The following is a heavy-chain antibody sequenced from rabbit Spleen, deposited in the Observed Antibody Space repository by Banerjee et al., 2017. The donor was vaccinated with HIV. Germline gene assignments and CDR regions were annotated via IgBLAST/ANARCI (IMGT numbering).Heavy chain of an antibody. Sequence: QSLEVSGGDLVKPGASLTLTCTASGVSFSFNSYMCWVRQAPGKGLEWISCIAGSSSDFTYSATWAKGRFTISKTSSTTVTLQMTSLTVADTATYFCARDTGSSFSSYGMDLWGPGTLVTVS. CDR2: IAGSSSDFT. CDR3: ARDTGSSFSSYGMDL. V-gene: IGHV1S40*01. CDR1: GVSFSFNSY. D-gene: IGHD8-1*01. J-gene: IGHJ6*01.